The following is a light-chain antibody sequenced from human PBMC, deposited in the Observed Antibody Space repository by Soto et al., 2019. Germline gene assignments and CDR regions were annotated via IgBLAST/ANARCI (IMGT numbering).Light chain of an antibody. V-gene: IGKV1-39*01. Sequence: DIQMTQSPSSVSASLGDTVTITCRASQDINVYLNWYQQKPGEVPKLLIYSVSTLHSGVPSRFTGSGSETDFTLTIRSLQPEDFATYYCQHAYVAPYSFGQGTKVDI. J-gene: IGKJ2*03. CDR3: QHAYVAPYS. CDR1: QDINVY. CDR2: SVS.